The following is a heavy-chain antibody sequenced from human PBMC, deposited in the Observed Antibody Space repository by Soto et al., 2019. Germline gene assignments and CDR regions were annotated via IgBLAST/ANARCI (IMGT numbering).Heavy chain of an antibody. CDR1: GGTFSSYA. J-gene: IGHJ4*02. V-gene: IGHV1-69*06. Sequence: QVQLVQSGAEVKKPGSSVKVSCKASGGTFSSYAISWVRQAPGQGLEWMGGIIPIFGTANYAQKFQGRVTITADKSTSTAFMELSSLRAEETAVYYCESGPRAYYYDSSGFPFDYWGQGTLVTVSS. CDR2: IIPIFGTA. D-gene: IGHD3-22*01. CDR3: ESGPRAYYYDSSGFPFDY.